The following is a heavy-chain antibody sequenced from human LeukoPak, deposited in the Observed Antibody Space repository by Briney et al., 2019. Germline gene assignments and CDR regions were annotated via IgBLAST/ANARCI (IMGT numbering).Heavy chain of an antibody. D-gene: IGHD3-3*01. CDR1: GFTFSSYA. V-gene: IGHV3-23*01. Sequence: GGSLRLSCAASGFTFSSYAMSWVRQAPGKGLEWVSAISGSGGSTYYADSVKGRFTISRDNSKNTLYLQMNSLRAEDTAVYYCASTRTTYYDFWSGYSAFDYWGQGTLVTVSS. CDR2: ISGSGGST. CDR3: ASTRTTYYDFWSGYSAFDY. J-gene: IGHJ4*02.